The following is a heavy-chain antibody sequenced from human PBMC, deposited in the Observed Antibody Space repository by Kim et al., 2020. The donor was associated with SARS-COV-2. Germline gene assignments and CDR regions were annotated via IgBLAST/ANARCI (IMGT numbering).Heavy chain of an antibody. Sequence: SETLSLTCAVSGGSISSSNWWSWVRQPPGKGLEWIGEIYHSGSTNYNPSLKSRVTISVDKSKNQFSLKLSSVTAADTAVYYCARASDCSGGSFYSYRFRYYYYGMDVWGQGTTVTVSS. CDR1: GGSISSSNW. CDR2: IYHSGST. D-gene: IGHD2-15*01. V-gene: IGHV4-4*02. J-gene: IGHJ6*02. CDR3: ARASDCSGGSFYSYRFRYYYYGMDV.